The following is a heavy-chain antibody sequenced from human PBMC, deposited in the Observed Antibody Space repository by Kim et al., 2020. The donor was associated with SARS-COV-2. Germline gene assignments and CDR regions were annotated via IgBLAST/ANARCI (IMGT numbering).Heavy chain of an antibody. J-gene: IGHJ4*02. CDR3: VRALTGTHFDY. V-gene: IGHV3-72*01. CDR2: SRNRANRYTT. CDR1: GFTFSDHY. D-gene: IGHD1-1*01. Sequence: GGSLRLSCAASGFTFSDHYMDWVRQAPGKGLEWVGRSRNRANRYTTECAASVKGRFTISRDDSKNSLYLQMNSLKTEDTAVYYCVRALTGTHFDYWGQGTLVTVSS.